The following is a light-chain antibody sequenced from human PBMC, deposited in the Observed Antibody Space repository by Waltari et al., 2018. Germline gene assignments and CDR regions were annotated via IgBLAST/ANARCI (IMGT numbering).Light chain of an antibody. V-gene: IGLV2-8*01. Sequence: QSALTQPPSASGSPGQSVTISCAGPSSDVGGYNYVPCYQHHPGQAPNLIIYEVTKRPSGVPDRFSGSKSGNTASLTVSGLQAEDESDYYCSSYGGSNNFYVFGTGTKVSVL. J-gene: IGLJ1*01. CDR2: EVT. CDR1: SSDVGGYNY. CDR3: SSYGGSNNFYV.